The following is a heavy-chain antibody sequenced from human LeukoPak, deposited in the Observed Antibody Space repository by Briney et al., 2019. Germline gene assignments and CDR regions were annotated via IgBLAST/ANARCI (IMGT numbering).Heavy chain of an antibody. CDR3: ARDRRQWLVLLYFQH. CDR2: ISYDGSNK. V-gene: IGHV3-30*04. Sequence: GRSLRLSCAASGFTFSSYAMHWVRQAPGKGLEWVAVISYDGSNKYYADSVKGRFTISRDNSKNTLYLQMNSLGAEDTAVYYCARDRRQWLVLLYFQHWGQGTLVTVSS. CDR1: GFTFSSYA. D-gene: IGHD6-19*01. J-gene: IGHJ1*01.